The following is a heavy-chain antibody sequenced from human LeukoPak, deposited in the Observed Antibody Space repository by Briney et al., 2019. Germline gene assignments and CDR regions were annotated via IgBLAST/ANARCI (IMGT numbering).Heavy chain of an antibody. J-gene: IGHJ5*02. CDR1: GGSLGGYS. CDR2: ITSGGTT. D-gene: IGHD3-10*01. CDR3: ARRGPNYFGSGSHDWFDP. V-gene: IGHV4-34*01. Sequence: PSETLSLTCGVSGGSLGGYSWTWIRQPPGKGLEWVGEITSGGTTNYNPSLKSRVTISVDTSSNQFSLSLSSVTAADTAVYYCARRGPNYFGSGSHDWFDPWGQGTLVIVSS.